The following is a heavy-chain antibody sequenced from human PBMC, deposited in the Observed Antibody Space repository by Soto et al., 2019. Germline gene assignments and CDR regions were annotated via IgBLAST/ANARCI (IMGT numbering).Heavy chain of an antibody. CDR1: GGSIISSSYY. CDR3: ARQSSSSTYYYYGMDV. Sequence: SETLSLTCTVSGGSIISSSYYWVWIRQPPGKGLEWIGSIYYSGSTYYNPSLKSRVTISVDTSKNQFSLKLSSVTAADTAVYYCARQSSSSTYYYYGMDVWGQGTTVTVSS. D-gene: IGHD6-6*01. CDR2: IYYSGST. J-gene: IGHJ6*02. V-gene: IGHV4-39*01.